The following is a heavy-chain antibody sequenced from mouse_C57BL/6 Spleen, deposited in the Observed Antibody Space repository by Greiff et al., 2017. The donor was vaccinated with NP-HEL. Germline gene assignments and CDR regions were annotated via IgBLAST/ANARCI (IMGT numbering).Heavy chain of an antibody. CDR2: IYIGNGYT. Sequence: EVQRVESGAELVRPGSSVKMSCKTSGYTFTSYGINWVKQRPGQGLEWIGYIYIGNGYTEYNEKFKGKATLTSDTSSSTAYMQLSSLTSEDSAIYFCARSSTMIKAWFAYWGKGTLVTVSA. J-gene: IGHJ3*01. CDR3: ARSSTMIKAWFAY. D-gene: IGHD2-4*01. V-gene: IGHV1-58*01. CDR1: GYTFTSYG.